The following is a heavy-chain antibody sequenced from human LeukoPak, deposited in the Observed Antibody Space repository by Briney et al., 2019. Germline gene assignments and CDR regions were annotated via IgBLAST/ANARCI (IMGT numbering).Heavy chain of an antibody. CDR3: ARYSGYDMGDAFDI. V-gene: IGHV3-21*01. CDR2: ISSSSSYI. Sequence: GGSLRLSCAASGFTFSSYSMNWVRQAPGKGLEWVSSISSSSSYIYYADSVKGRFTISRDNAKNSLYLQMHSLRAEDTAVYYCARYSGYDMGDAFDIWGQGTMVTVSS. D-gene: IGHD5-12*01. CDR1: GFTFSSYS. J-gene: IGHJ3*02.